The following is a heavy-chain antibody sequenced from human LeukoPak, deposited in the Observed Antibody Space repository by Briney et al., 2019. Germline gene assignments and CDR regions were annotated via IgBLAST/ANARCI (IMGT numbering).Heavy chain of an antibody. Sequence: KSGGSLRLSCAASGFTFSSYSMNWVRQAPGKGLEWVSSISSSSSYIYYADSVKGRFTISRDNAKNSLYLQMNSLRAEDTAGYYCARAIAAAGTDWGQGTLVTVSS. CDR2: ISSSSSYI. CDR1: GFTFSSYS. V-gene: IGHV3-21*01. D-gene: IGHD6-13*01. J-gene: IGHJ4*02. CDR3: ARAIAAAGTD.